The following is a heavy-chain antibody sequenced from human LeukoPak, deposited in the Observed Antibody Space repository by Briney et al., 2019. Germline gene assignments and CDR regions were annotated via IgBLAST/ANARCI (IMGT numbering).Heavy chain of an antibody. J-gene: IGHJ6*02. D-gene: IGHD2-2*01. V-gene: IGHV6-1*01. Sequence: SQTLSLTCAISGDSVSSNSAAWNWIRQSRSRGLEWLGRTYYRSKWYNDYAVSVKSRITINPDTSKNQFSLQLNSVTPEDTAVYYCARARQGIVVVPATTGMDVWGQGTTVTVSS. CDR2: TYYRSKWYN. CDR1: GDSVSSNSAA. CDR3: ARARQGIVVVPATTGMDV.